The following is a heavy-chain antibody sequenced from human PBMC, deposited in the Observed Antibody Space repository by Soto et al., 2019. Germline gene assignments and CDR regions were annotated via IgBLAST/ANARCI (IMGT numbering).Heavy chain of an antibody. D-gene: IGHD2-15*01. V-gene: IGHV3-30-3*01. Sequence: GGSLRLSCAASGFTFSSYAMHWVRQAPGKGLEWVAVISYDGSNKYYADSVKGRFTISRDNSKNTLYLQMNSLRAEDTAVYYCARGRSIYCSGGSCYRVGAFDIWGQGTMVTVSS. CDR2: ISYDGSNK. J-gene: IGHJ3*02. CDR1: GFTFSSYA. CDR3: ARGRSIYCSGGSCYRVGAFDI.